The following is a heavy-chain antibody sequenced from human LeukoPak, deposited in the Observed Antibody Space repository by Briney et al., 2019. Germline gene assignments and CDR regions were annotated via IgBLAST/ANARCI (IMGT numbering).Heavy chain of an antibody. CDR2: IKQDGSEK. V-gene: IGHV3-7*01. CDR3: ARDPGFIVGAALGSFFDY. CDR1: GFTFSSYW. J-gene: IGHJ4*02. D-gene: IGHD1-26*01. Sequence: GGSLRLSCAASGFTFSSYWMSWVRQAPGKGLEWVANIKQDGSEKYYVDSVKGRFTISRDNAKNSLYLQMNSLRAEDTAVYYCARDPGFIVGAALGSFFDYWGQGTLVTVSS.